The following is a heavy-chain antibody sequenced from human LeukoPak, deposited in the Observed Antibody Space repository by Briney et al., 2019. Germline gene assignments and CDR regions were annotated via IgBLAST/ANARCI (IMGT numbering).Heavy chain of an antibody. V-gene: IGHV4-59*01. CDR1: GGSISSYY. D-gene: IGHD6-13*01. CDR3: VRDQTKHPGMFDP. Sequence: SETLSLTCTVSGGSISSYYWSWIRQPPGKGLEWIGYIYYSGSTNYNPSLKSRVTISVDTSKNQFSLKLSSVTAADTAVYYCVRDQTKHPGMFDPWGQGTLVTVSS. J-gene: IGHJ5*02. CDR2: IYYSGST.